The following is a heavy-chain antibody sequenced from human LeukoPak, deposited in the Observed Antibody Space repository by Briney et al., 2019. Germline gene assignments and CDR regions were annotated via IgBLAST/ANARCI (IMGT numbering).Heavy chain of an antibody. CDR1: GYTLTELS. V-gene: IGHV1-24*01. Sequence: ASVKVSCKVSGYTLTELSMHWVRQAPGKGLEWMGGFDPEDGETIYAQKFQGRVTMTEDTSTDTAYMELSSLRSEDTAVYYCAIAAAGTVPYYYYMDVWGKGTTVTVSS. CDR3: AIAAAGTVPYYYYMDV. D-gene: IGHD6-13*01. J-gene: IGHJ6*03. CDR2: FDPEDGET.